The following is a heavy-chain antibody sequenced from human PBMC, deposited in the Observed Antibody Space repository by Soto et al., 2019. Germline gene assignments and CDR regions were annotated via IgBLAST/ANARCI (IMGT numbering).Heavy chain of an antibody. CDR1: GGSFSGYY. CDR2: ISDSGST. D-gene: IGHD3-22*01. J-gene: IGHJ6*02. Sequence: QVQLQQWGAGLLKPSETLSLTCAVSGGSFSGYYWSWIRQPPGKGLEWIGEISDSGSTHYNPTLKSRVTISADTSKGQFSLKVTSVTAADTALYYCARGRGWQSIDLYYGMDVWGQGTTVTVSS. CDR3: ARGRGWQSIDLYYGMDV. V-gene: IGHV4-34*02.